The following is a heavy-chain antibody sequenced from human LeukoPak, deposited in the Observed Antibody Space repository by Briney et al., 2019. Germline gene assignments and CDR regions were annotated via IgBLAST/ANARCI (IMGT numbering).Heavy chain of an antibody. D-gene: IGHD3-10*01. Sequence: GGSLRLSCAASGFILGEYAMHWVRQAPGKGLEWVSGISWNSGDIGYADSVKGRFTISRDNAKHSLYLQLNSLRPEDTAFYYGGEGVVRGALFFDYWGQGKLVTVSS. CDR2: ISWNSGDI. J-gene: IGHJ4*02. V-gene: IGHV3-9*01. CDR1: GFILGEYA. CDR3: GEGVVRGALFFDY.